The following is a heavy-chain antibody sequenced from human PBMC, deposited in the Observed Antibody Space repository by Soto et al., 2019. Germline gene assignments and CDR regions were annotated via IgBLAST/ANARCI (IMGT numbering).Heavy chain of an antibody. Sequence: QVQLQESGPGLVKPSGTLSLTCAVSGDSITNNNWWTGLRKSPGKGLEWIGEMHHGGNPDYNPSLRSRVTISVDKSKNQFSLHLSSVTAADSAVYYCARTSGGTYSFDPWGQGTLVTVSS. CDR2: MHHGGNP. V-gene: IGHV4-4*02. CDR1: GDSITNNNW. CDR3: ARTSGGTYSFDP. J-gene: IGHJ5*02. D-gene: IGHD3-10*01.